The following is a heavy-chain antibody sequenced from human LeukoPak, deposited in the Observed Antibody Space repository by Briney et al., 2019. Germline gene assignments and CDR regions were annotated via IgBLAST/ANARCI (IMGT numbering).Heavy chain of an antibody. D-gene: IGHD1-1*01. CDR1: GGSLTTHY. CDR2: IFYSGTT. Sequence: SETLSLTCIVSGGSLTTHYWTWIRQPPGKRLEWIGYIFYSGTTSYNPSLESRVTISIDTSKSQFSLKLKSVTAADTAVYYCARDGPVGWKRVVTFDLWGQGTMLSVSA. V-gene: IGHV4-59*11. J-gene: IGHJ3*01. CDR3: ARDGPVGWKRVVTFDL.